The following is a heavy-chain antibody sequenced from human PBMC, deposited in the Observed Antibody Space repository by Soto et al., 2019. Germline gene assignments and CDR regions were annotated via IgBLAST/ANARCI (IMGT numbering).Heavy chain of an antibody. CDR1: GCSISSGGYS. J-gene: IGHJ4*02. V-gene: IGHV4-30-2*01. CDR2: MYHSGST. CDR3: ARVPDY. D-gene: IGHD2-2*01. Sequence: QLQLQESGSGLVKPSQTLSLTCAVSGCSISSGGYSWSWIRQPPVKGLEWIGYMYHSGSTYYNPSLKSRVTISIDRSKNQFSLKLSSVTAADTAVYYCARVPDYWGQGILVTVSS.